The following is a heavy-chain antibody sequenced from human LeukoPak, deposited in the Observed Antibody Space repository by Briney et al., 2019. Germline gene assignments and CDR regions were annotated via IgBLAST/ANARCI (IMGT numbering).Heavy chain of an antibody. CDR1: GFTFSSYA. CDR3: AKDRDGGSNTRAKGFDL. Sequence: GGSLRLSCAASGFTFSSYAMSWVRQAPGKGLEWVSGISAGGGTRYYADSVKGRFTTSRDSSRNTLYPQMDSLTAEDTALYYCAKDRDGGSNTRAKGFDLWGQGTLVTVSS. J-gene: IGHJ5*02. D-gene: IGHD3-16*01. CDR2: ISAGGGTR. V-gene: IGHV3-23*01.